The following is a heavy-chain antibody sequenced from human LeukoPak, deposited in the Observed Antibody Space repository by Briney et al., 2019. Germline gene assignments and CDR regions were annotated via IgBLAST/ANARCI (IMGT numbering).Heavy chain of an antibody. CDR2: IYYSGST. CDR1: GGSISSSSYY. J-gene: IGHJ4*02. CDR3: ARQGPTGFSDY. D-gene: IGHD3-9*01. V-gene: IGHV4-39*01. Sequence: PSETLSLTCTVSGGSISSSSYYWGWIRQPPGKGLEWIGSIYYSGSTYYNPSLKSRVTISVDTSKNQFSLKLSSVTAADTAVYYCARQGPTGFSDYWGQGTLVTVSS.